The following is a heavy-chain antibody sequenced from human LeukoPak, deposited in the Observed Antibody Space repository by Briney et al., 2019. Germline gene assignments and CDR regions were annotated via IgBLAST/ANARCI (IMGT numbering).Heavy chain of an antibody. V-gene: IGHV4-39*01. CDR3: ARWFYYGLGTYSKWFGP. CDR2: IYYSGST. D-gene: IGHD3-10*01. J-gene: IGHJ5*02. CDR1: GGSISSSSYY. Sequence: PSETLSLTCTVSGGSISSSSYYWGWIRQPPGKGLEWIGSIYYSGSTYYNPSLKSRVTISVDTSKNQFSLKLSSVTATDTAVYYCARWFYYGLGTYSKWFGPWGQGTLVTVSS.